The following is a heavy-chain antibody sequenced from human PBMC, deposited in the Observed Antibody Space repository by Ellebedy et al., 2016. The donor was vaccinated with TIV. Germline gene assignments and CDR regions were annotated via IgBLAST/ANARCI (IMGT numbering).Heavy chain of an antibody. Sequence: SETLSLTCTVSGGSISTYYWSWIRQPPGKGLEWIGYISSTGSTIYSPSLKSRVTISVDTSKNQFSLTVKSVTAADTAVYYCARTFTERLGGLTTHWVLDSWGQGTLVTASS. CDR3: ARTFTERLGGLTTHWVLDS. CDR2: ISSTGST. J-gene: IGHJ4*02. D-gene: IGHD4-11*01. V-gene: IGHV4-59*01. CDR1: GGSISTYY.